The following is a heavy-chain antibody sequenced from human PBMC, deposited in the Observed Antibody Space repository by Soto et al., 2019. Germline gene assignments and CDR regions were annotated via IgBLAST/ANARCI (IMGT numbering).Heavy chain of an antibody. V-gene: IGHV4-59*01. CDR3: ARGREDFHAGSGPRWMWLAP. J-gene: IGHJ5*02. CDR2: ISTSGNT. Sequence: SQTLSLTCPVFGGSISSDFGSWIRQPPGKGREWIGYISTSGNTDYSPSHKSRATISAATSRNQFSLKLRSVNTADTAVYFCARGREDFHAGSGPRWMWLAPWGQGTLVTVSS. D-gene: IGHD3-3*01. CDR1: GGSISSDF.